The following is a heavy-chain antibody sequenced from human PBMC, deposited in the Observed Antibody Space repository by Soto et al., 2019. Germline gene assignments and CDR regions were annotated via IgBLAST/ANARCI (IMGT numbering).Heavy chain of an antibody. J-gene: IGHJ6*02. V-gene: IGHV1-69*02. Sequence: QVQLVQSGAEVKKPGSSVKVSCKASGGTFSSYTISWVRQAPGQGLEWMGRIIPILGIANYAQKFQGRVTITADKSTSTAYMELSSLRSEDTAVYYCATTVLGYCSGGSCYHGMHVWGQGTTVTVSS. CDR1: GGTFSSYT. CDR3: ATTVLGYCSGGSCYHGMHV. D-gene: IGHD2-15*01. CDR2: IIPILGIA.